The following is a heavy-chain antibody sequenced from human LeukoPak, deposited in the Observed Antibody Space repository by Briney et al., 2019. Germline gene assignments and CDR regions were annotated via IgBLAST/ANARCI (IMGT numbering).Heavy chain of an antibody. J-gene: IGHJ4*02. CDR3: ARGGKWSNKGSLDS. V-gene: IGHV4-59*01. Sequence: PSETLSLTCTVSGGSISSYYWSWIRQPPGKGLEWIGYIYYSGSTNYNPSLKSRVTISVDTSKNQFSLKLSSVTAADTAVYYCARGGKWSNKGSLDSWGQGTLVTVSS. CDR1: GGSISSYY. D-gene: IGHD2-15*01. CDR2: IYYSGST.